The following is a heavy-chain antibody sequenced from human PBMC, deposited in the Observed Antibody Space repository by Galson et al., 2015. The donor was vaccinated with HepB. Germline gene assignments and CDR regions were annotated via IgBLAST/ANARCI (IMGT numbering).Heavy chain of an antibody. D-gene: IGHD3-16*01. CDR1: GFTFSSYG. V-gene: IGHV3-33*01. CDR2: VWYDGSNK. CDR3: ARGAGNNQGGYDF. J-gene: IGHJ4*02. Sequence: SLRLSCAASGFTFSSYGMHWVRQAPGKGLEWVAAVWYDGSNKYYADSVKGRFTISRDNSKNTLYLQMNSLRADDTAVYCCARGAGNNQGGYDFWGQGTLVTVSS.